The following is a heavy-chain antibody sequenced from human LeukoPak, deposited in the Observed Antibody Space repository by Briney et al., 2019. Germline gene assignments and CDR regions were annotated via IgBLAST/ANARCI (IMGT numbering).Heavy chain of an antibody. CDR1: GGSISSYY. D-gene: IGHD3-22*01. V-gene: IGHV4-59*01. CDR2: IYYSGST. Sequence: SETLSLTCTVSGGSISSYYWSWIRQPPGKELEWTGYIYYSGSTNYNPSLKSRVTISVDTSKNQFSLRLSSVTAADTAVYYCARVTGYMIEDYFDYWGQGTLVTVSS. J-gene: IGHJ4*02. CDR3: ARVTGYMIEDYFDY.